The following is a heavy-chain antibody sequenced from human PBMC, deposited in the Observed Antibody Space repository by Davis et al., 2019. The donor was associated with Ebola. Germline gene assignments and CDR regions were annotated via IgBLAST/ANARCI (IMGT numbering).Heavy chain of an antibody. Sequence: MPSETLSLTCAVYGGSFSGYYWSWIRQPPGKGLEWIGYIYYSGSTNYNPSLKSRVTISVDRSKNQFSLKLTSVTAADTAVYYCARSFSHPNWFDPWGQGTLVTVSS. V-gene: IGHV4-59*12. CDR1: GGSFSGYY. J-gene: IGHJ5*02. CDR2: IYYSGST. CDR3: ARSFSHPNWFDP.